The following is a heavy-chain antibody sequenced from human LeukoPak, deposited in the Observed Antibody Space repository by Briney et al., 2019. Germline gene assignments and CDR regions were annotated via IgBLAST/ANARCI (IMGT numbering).Heavy chain of an antibody. J-gene: IGHJ4*02. CDR3: ARVGETRGYYDSSATDYFDY. Sequence: GASVKVSCKASGGTFSSYAISWVRQAPGQGLEWMGRIIPILGIANYAQKFQGRVTITADKSTSTAYMELSSLRSEDTAVYYCARVGETRGYYDSSATDYFDYWGQGTLVTVSS. D-gene: IGHD3-22*01. CDR1: GGTFSSYA. CDR2: IIPILGIA. V-gene: IGHV1-69*04.